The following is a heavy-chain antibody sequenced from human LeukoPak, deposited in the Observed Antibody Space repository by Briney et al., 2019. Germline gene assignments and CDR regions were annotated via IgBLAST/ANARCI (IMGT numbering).Heavy chain of an antibody. D-gene: IGHD6-19*01. J-gene: IGHJ2*01. Sequence: SETLSLTCTVSGGSISSYYWSWIRQPPGEGLEWIAYIYYSGSTNYNPSLKSRLTISVDTSKNQSSLKLTSVTAADTAVYYCARASAHRGIAVAGVYWYFDLWGRGTLVTVSS. CDR3: ARASAHRGIAVAGVYWYFDL. CDR2: IYYSGST. V-gene: IGHV4-59*01. CDR1: GGSISSYY.